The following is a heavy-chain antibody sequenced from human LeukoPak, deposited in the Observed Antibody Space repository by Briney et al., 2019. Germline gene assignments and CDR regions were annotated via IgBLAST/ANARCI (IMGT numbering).Heavy chain of an antibody. D-gene: IGHD1-14*01. CDR3: ARVETGGDYYYYMDV. CDR1: GGTFSSYA. Sequence: SVKVSCKASGGTFSSYAIGWVRQAPGQGLEWMGGIIPIFGTANYAQKFQGRVTITADESTSTAYMGLSSLRSEDTAVYYCARVETGGDYYYYMDVWGKGTTVTVSS. CDR2: IIPIFGTA. J-gene: IGHJ6*03. V-gene: IGHV1-69*13.